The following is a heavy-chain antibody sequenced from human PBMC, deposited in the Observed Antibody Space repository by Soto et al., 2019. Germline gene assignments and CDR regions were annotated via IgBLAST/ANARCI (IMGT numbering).Heavy chain of an antibody. CDR2: IYYSGST. CDR1: GGSISSYY. D-gene: IGHD3-16*01. J-gene: IGHJ4*02. CDR3: ARGLWATGCGSMSDLRSDN. Sequence: SETLSLTCTVSGGSISSYYWSWIRQPPGKGLEWIGYIYYSGSTNYNPSLKSRVTISVDTSKNQFSLKLSSVTAADTAVYYCARGLWATGCGSMSDLRSDNWGQGTLVTVSS. V-gene: IGHV4-59*08.